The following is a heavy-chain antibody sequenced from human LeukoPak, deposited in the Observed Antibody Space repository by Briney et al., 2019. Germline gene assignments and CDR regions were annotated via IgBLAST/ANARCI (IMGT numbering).Heavy chain of an antibody. CDR1: GFTFSDYY. J-gene: IGHJ4*02. D-gene: IGHD6-19*01. CDR3: ARAYSSGWYGNPVGY. CDR2: ISSSGSTI. Sequence: GGSLRLSCAASGFTFSDYYMSWIRQAPGKGLEWVSYISSSGSTIYYAGSVKGRFTISRDNAKNSLYLQMNSLRAEDTAVYYCARAYSSGWYGNPVGYWGQGTLVTVSS. V-gene: IGHV3-11*01.